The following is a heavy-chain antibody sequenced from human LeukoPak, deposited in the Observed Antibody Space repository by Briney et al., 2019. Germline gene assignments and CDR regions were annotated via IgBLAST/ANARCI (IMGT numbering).Heavy chain of an antibody. CDR2: INPNSGGT. CDR1: GYTFTGYY. V-gene: IGHV1-2*02. CDR3: ARSGGGVYWNDENDAFDI. Sequence: GASVKVSCKASGYTFTGYYMHWVRQAPGQGLEWMGWINPNSGGTNYAQKFRGRVTMTRDTSISTAYMELSRLRSDDTAVYYCARSGGGVYWNDENDAFDIWGQGTMVTVSS. J-gene: IGHJ3*02. D-gene: IGHD1-1*01.